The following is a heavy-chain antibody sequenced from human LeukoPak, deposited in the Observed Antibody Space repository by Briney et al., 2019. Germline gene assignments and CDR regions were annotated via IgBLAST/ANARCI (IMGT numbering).Heavy chain of an antibody. J-gene: IGHJ5*02. D-gene: IGHD3-16*01. CDR1: GFTFSGSA. V-gene: IGHV3-73*01. CDR2: IRSKANSYAT. CDR3: TSPTWYDYVWGNQNT. Sequence: GGSLRLSCAASGFTFSGSAIHWVRQASGKGLEWVGRIRSKANSYATAYAASVKGRFTISRDDSKNTAYLQMNSLKTEDTAVYYCTSPTWYDYVWGNQNTWGQGTLVTVSS.